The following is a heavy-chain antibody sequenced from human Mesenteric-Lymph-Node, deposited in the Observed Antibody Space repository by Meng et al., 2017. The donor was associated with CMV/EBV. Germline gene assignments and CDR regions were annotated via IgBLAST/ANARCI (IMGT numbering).Heavy chain of an antibody. CDR1: GFSVSDTY. CDR2: IYRGGDI. V-gene: IGHV3-53*01. Sequence: GESLKISCAASGFSVSDTYMNWVRQAPGKGLEWVSIIYRGGDIKYADSVKGRFTISRDSFKNTLYLQMNSLRAEDTAVYFCAREGLGAEYGMDVWGQGTTVTVSS. CDR3: AREGLGAEYGMDV. J-gene: IGHJ6*02.